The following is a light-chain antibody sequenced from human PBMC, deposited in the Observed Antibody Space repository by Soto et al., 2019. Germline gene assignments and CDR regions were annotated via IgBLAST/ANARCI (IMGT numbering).Light chain of an antibody. CDR2: DVS. Sequence: QSVLTQPASVSGSPGQSITISCTGTSSDVGGYNYVSWYQQLPGKAPKLIIYDVSNRPAGVSNRLSGSKSGNTASLTISGHQAEDESYYYCSSYRSRSTLEVFGGGTQLTVL. V-gene: IGLV2-14*03. J-gene: IGLJ3*02. CDR1: SSDVGGYNY. CDR3: SSYRSRSTLEV.